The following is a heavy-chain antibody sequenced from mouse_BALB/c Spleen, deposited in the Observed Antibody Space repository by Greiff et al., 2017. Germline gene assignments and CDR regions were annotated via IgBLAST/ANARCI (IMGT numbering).Heavy chain of an antibody. CDR2: IYPSDSYT. V-gene: IGHV1-69*02. D-gene: IGHD1-1*01. Sequence: VQLQQPGAELVRPGASVKLSCKASGYTFTSYWINWVKQRPGQGLEWIGNIYPSDSYTNYNQKFKDKATLTVDKSSSTAYMQLSSPTSEDSAVYYCTRDYYGSSYGVYFDYWGQGTTLTVSS. J-gene: IGHJ2*01. CDR3: TRDYYGSSYGVYFDY. CDR1: GYTFTSYW.